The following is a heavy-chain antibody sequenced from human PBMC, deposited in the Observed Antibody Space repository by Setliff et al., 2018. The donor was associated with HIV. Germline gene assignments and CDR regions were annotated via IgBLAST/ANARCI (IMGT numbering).Heavy chain of an antibody. CDR3: ARDRRGYYYGSGSCYMDV. CDR1: GDSISSYY. Sequence: PSETLSLTCTVSGDSISSYYWSWIRQPPGKGLEWIGYIYTRGITDYNPSLKSRVTISGDTSKNQFSLKLSSVTAADTAVYYCARDRRGYYYGSGSCYMDVWSTGTTVTVSS. D-gene: IGHD3-10*01. J-gene: IGHJ6*03. V-gene: IGHV4-4*08. CDR2: IYTRGIT.